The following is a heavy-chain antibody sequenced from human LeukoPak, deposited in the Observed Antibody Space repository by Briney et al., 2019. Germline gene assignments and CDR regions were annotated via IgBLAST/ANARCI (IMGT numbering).Heavy chain of an antibody. J-gene: IGHJ5*02. CDR1: GFTFSNFV. CDR2: IGGSGGST. Sequence: PTGGSLRLSCAASGFTFSNFVMSWVRQVPGKGLQWVAAIGGSGGSTYYADSVKGRFTISRDNSKNTLYLQMNSLRADDTAVYYCAKGRLWPDWFDPWGQGTLVTVSS. CDR3: AKGRLWPDWFDP. V-gene: IGHV3-23*01. D-gene: IGHD4/OR15-4a*01.